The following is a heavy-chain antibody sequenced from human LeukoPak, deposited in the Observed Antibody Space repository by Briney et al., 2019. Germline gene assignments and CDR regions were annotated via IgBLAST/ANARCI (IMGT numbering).Heavy chain of an antibody. V-gene: IGHV4-39*01. Sequence: PSETLSLSCTVSGGSISTTSYYWAWLRQPPGKGLGWIGIIFYSGNTTHNPSLKGRVSISVHTSKNQFSLKLNSVTAADTAVYYCARHAQAGDGGRGYFAYWGQGTLVTVSS. CDR1: GGSISTTSYY. D-gene: IGHD7-27*01. CDR3: ARHAQAGDGGRGYFAY. CDR2: IFYSGNT. J-gene: IGHJ4*02.